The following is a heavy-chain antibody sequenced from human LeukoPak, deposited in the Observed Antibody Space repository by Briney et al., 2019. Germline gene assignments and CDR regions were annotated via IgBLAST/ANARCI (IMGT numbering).Heavy chain of an antibody. CDR3: ARVTLTFSDAFDI. Sequence: SETLSLTCAVYGGPFSGYYWSWIRQPPGKGLEWIGEINHSGSTNYNPSLKSRVTISVDTSKNQFSLKLSSVTAADTAVYYCARVTLTFSDAFDIWGQGTMVTVSS. D-gene: IGHD3-3*02. CDR2: INHSGST. J-gene: IGHJ3*02. CDR1: GGPFSGYY. V-gene: IGHV4-34*01.